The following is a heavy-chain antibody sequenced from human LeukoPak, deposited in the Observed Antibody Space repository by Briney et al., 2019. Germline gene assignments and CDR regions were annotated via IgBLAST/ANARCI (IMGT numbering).Heavy chain of an antibody. CDR2: IYHSGST. D-gene: IGHD3-22*01. V-gene: IGHV4-4*02. CDR1: GGSISSSNW. Sequence: PSGTLSLTCAVSGGSISSSNWWSWVRQPPGKGLEWIGEIYHSGSTNYNPSLKSRVTISVDKSKNQFSLKLSSVTAADTAVYYCAREGYYYDSSGYYDYWGQGTLVTVSS. CDR3: AREGYYYDSSGYYDY. J-gene: IGHJ4*02.